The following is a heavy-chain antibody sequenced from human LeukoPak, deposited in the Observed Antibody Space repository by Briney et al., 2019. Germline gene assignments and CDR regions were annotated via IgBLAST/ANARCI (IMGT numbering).Heavy chain of an antibody. V-gene: IGHV4-59*01. J-gene: IGHJ6*02. CDR2: IYYSGST. D-gene: IGHD5-18*01. CDR1: GGSISSYY. Sequence: SETLSLTCTVSGGSISSYYWSWIRQPPGKGLEWIGYIYYSGSTNYNPSLKSRVTISVDTSKNQFSLKLSSVTAADTAVYYCARVPVGYRRLTWYYGMDGWGQGTTVTVSS. CDR3: ARVPVGYRRLTWYYGMDG.